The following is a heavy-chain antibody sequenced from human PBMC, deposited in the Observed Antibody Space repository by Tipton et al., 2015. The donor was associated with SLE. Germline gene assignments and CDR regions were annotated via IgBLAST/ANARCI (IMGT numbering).Heavy chain of an antibody. Sequence: TLSLTCSVSGGSISSNYWIWIRQPPGKGLEWIGYISYGGGTNYNPSLKSRVTMSVDTAKNQFSLKLTSVTAADTAVYYCARDAGGSLGMESYYYYMDVWGKGTTVTVSS. V-gene: IGHV4-59*12. CDR2: ISYGGGT. CDR1: GGSISSNY. J-gene: IGHJ6*03. CDR3: ARDAGGSLGMESYYYYMDV. D-gene: IGHD7-27*01.